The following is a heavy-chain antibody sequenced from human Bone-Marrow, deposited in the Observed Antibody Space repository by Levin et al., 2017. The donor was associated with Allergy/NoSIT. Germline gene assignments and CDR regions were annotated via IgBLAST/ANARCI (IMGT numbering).Heavy chain of an antibody. V-gene: IGHV3-20*04. CDR3: ARERGLGSVFDY. J-gene: IGHJ4*02. Sequence: GESLKISCAASGFTFDDHGMTWVRQVPGKGLEWVSGINWNGGSTSYADSVKGRFTMSRDNAKNSLYLQMNSLRAEDTALYYCARERGLGSVFDYWGQGTLVTVSS. CDR2: INWNGGST. CDR1: GFTFDDHG. D-gene: IGHD3-10*01.